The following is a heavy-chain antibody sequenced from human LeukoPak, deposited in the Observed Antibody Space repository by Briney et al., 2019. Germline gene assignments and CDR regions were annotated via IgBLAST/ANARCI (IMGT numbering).Heavy chain of an antibody. J-gene: IGHJ4*02. D-gene: IGHD3-22*01. Sequence: PGGSRRLSCAASGFTFSTNGMHWVRQAPGKGLEWVAFIRYDGSNTQYADSVKGRFTISRDNSKNTLYLQMNSLRAEDTAMYYCAKVVRYYYDSSGSALEYWGEGTLVTVSS. V-gene: IGHV3-30*02. CDR3: AKVVRYYYDSSGSALEY. CDR2: IRYDGSNT. CDR1: GFTFSTNG.